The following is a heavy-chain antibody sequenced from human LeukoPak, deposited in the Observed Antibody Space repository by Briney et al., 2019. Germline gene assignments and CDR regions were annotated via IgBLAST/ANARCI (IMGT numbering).Heavy chain of an antibody. CDR1: GGSFSGYY. CDR2: VNHSGST. J-gene: IGHJ5*02. V-gene: IGHV4-34*01. Sequence: SETLSLTCAVYGGSFSGYYWSWIRQPPGKGLEWIGEVNHSGSTNYNPSLRSRVTISVDTSKNQFSLKLSSVTAADTAVYYCASRGYCSGGSCYPNWFDPWGQGTLVTVSS. CDR3: ASRGYCSGGSCYPNWFDP. D-gene: IGHD2-15*01.